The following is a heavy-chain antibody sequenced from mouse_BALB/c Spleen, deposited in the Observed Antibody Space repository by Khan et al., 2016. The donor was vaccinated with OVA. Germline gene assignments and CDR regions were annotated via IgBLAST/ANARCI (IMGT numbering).Heavy chain of an antibody. CDR3: EGGEQWFDH. CDR1: GYSITSGYY. V-gene: IGHV3-6*02. J-gene: IGHJ3*01. Sequence: EVQLQESGPGLVKPSQSLSLTCSVTGYSITSGYYWNWIRQFPGNKLEWMGFKVYDGSNNYNPSLTNLISITRDTSKNQFFLQLNSVTTEDATTYYCEGGEQWFDHWGHGTLVTVSA. CDR2: KVYDGSN.